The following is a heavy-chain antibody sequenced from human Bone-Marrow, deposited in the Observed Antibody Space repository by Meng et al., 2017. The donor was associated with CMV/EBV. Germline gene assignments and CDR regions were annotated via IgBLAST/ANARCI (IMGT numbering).Heavy chain of an antibody. Sequence: GPLRLSCTVSGGSISSSSYYWGWIRQPPGKGLEWIGSIYYSGSTYYNPSLKSRVTISVDTSKNQFSLKLSSVTAADTAVYYCARVGVWGYCSSTSCYPDDYWGQGTLVTVSS. CDR1: GGSISSSSYY. V-gene: IGHV4-39*01. CDR3: ARVGVWGYCSSTSCYPDDY. D-gene: IGHD2-2*01. CDR2: IYYSGST. J-gene: IGHJ4*02.